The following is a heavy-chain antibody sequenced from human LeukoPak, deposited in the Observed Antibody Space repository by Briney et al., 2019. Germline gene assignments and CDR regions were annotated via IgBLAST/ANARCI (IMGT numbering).Heavy chain of an antibody. D-gene: IGHD2-2*02. CDR2: ISGSGGST. CDR1: GGSFSGYY. Sequence: ETLSLTCAVYGGSFSGYYWSWVRQAPGKGLEWVSAISGSGGSTYYADSVKGRFTISRDNSKNTLYLQMNSLRAEDTAVYYCAKNPPPNCSSTSCYIGWGQGTLVTVSS. CDR3: AKNPPPNCSSTSCYIG. V-gene: IGHV3-23*01. J-gene: IGHJ4*02.